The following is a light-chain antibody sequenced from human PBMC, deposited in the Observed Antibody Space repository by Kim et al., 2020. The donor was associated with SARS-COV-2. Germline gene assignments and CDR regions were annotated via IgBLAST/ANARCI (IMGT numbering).Light chain of an antibody. V-gene: IGLV2-14*03. CDR3: SSYTGTSSL. CDR1: ISDVGDYSF. Sequence: QSALTQPASVSGSPGQSITISCSGSISDVGDYSFVSWYRQYPGKAPQLLIYDVTKRPSGVSNRFSGSKSANAASLTISGLQAEDEADYYCSSYTGTSSLFGGGTKLTVL. J-gene: IGLJ3*02. CDR2: DVT.